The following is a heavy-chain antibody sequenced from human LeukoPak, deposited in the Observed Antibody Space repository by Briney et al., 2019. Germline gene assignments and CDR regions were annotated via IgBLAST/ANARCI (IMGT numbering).Heavy chain of an antibody. CDR1: GYAFTSTW. CDR2: SYLGAFDT. J-gene: IGHJ6*03. Sequence: GRPLKTSGRPSGYAFTSTWIGWGGQMPGKGLSGLGFSYLGAFDTRYSPSFQGQVTISADKSISTAYLQWSSLKASDTAMYYCARTLKGYCSSTSCYPVYYYYYMDVWGKGTTVTVSS. CDR3: ARTLKGYCSSTSCYPVYYYYYMDV. D-gene: IGHD2-2*01. V-gene: IGHV5-51*03.